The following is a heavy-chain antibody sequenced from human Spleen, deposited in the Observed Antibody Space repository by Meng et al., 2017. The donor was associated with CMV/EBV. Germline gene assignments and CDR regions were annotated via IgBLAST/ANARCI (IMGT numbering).Heavy chain of an antibody. CDR1: GFTFSDYS. CDR3: VREMLTEFYNWNSLHYFDY. Sequence: SLKISCTASGFTFSDYSMNWVRQAPGKGLEWVSSITGNGLYTYYADAVKGRFTLSRDNAKNSLYLQINSLRAEDTAVYYCVREMLTEFYNWNSLHYFDYWGQGTLVTVSS. J-gene: IGHJ4*02. V-gene: IGHV3-21*01. D-gene: IGHD1-20*01. CDR2: ITGNGLYT.